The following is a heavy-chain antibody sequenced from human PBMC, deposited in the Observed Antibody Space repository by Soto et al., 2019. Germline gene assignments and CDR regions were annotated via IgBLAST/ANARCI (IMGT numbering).Heavy chain of an antibody. CDR1: GVSVSNRTHY. D-gene: IGHD3-22*01. CDR3: VRELVLTARPDDKYFYYGLDV. Sequence: SGTLSLTCAVSGVSVSNRTHYWTWIRQPPGKGLDWIGFLYCGGTNYNPSLKSRLTIALDTSKNQLSLNLSSVTAADTAVYYCVRELVLTARPDDKYFYYGLDVCGQGNTVTVSS. J-gene: IGHJ6*02. CDR2: LYCGGT. V-gene: IGHV4-61*01.